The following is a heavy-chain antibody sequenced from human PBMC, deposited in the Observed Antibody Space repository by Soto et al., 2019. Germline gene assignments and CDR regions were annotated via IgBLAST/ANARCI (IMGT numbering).Heavy chain of an antibody. J-gene: IGHJ4*02. CDR3: ARHFSVDYFDY. Sequence: SETLSLTCTVSGGSISSYYWSWIRQHPGKGLEWIGCIYYSGSTNYNPSLKSRVTISVDTSKNQFSLKLSSVTAADTAVYYCARHFSVDYFDYWGQGALVTVSS. CDR2: IYYSGST. V-gene: IGHV4-59*08. CDR1: GGSISSYY.